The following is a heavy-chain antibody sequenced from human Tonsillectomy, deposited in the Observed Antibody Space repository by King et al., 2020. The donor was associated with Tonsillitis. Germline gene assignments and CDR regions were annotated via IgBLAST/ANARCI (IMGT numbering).Heavy chain of an antibody. Sequence: QKQLVQSGGGVVQPGRSLRLSCAASGFSFNHDGMHWVRQAPGKGLECVATISHDGSNKYYADSVRGRFTISRDNSKNTLYLQMRGLRAEDTAVYYCANLPVDSFDVWGQGTTVTVSS. CDR1: GFSFNHDG. CDR3: ANLPVDSFDV. V-gene: IGHV3-33*05. CDR2: ISHDGSNK. J-gene: IGHJ3*01.